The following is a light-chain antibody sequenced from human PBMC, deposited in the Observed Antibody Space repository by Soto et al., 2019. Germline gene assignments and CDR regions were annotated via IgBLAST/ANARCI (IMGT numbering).Light chain of an antibody. CDR2: AAS. CDR1: QSVSTN. CDR3: QQYNDWPQALT. V-gene: IGKV3-15*01. Sequence: EILMTQSPATLSVSPGERATLSCRASQSVSTNLAWYQQKSGQAPRLLIYAASTTATGIPARFSGSGSGTEFTRSISSLQSEDFAVYYCQQYNDWPQALTFGGGTKVDIK. J-gene: IGKJ4*01.